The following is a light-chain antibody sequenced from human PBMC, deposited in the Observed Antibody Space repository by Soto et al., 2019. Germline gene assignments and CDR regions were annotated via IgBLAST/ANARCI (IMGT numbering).Light chain of an antibody. J-gene: IGKJ2*01. V-gene: IGKV3-20*01. CDR3: QQFGSSSYT. CDR1: QRVSSRY. CDR2: GAS. Sequence: EIVLTQSPGTLSLSAGERATLSCRASQRVSSRYLAWYQQKSGQAPRLLVSGASSRASGIPDRFSGSGSGTDFTLTISGLEPEDFAVYYCQQFGSSSYTFGQGTKLEIK.